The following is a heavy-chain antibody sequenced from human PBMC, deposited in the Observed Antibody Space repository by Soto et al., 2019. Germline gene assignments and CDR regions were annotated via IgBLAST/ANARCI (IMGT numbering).Heavy chain of an antibody. CDR1: GGTFSSYA. D-gene: IGHD2-2*01. CDR2: IIPIFGTA. V-gene: IGHV1-69*01. CDR3: GRDNCSSTSCHDYYYFGMDV. J-gene: IGHJ6*02. Sequence: QVQLVQSGAEVKKPGSSVKVSCKASGGTFSSYAISWVRQAPGQGLEWMGGIIPIFGTANYAQKFQGRVTIIAGESTSTAYVELSSRRCEDTAVYYCGRDNCSSTSCHDYYYFGMDVWGHGTTVTVSS.